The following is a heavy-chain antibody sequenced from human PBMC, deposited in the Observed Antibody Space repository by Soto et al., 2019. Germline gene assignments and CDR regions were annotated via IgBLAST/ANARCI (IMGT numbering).Heavy chain of an antibody. J-gene: IGHJ4*02. CDR3: ARGGSGYTWFNEF. CDR1: GGLFSSYP. V-gene: IGHV1-69*13. Sequence: ASVKVSCKASGGLFSSYPISWVRQVPGQGLEWMGGIIPVFQTAYYTQRFQGRVAITADESTNTAYMELSSLRSEDTAIYYCARGGSGYTWFNEFWGQGTLVTVSS. CDR2: IIPVFQTA. D-gene: IGHD3-22*01.